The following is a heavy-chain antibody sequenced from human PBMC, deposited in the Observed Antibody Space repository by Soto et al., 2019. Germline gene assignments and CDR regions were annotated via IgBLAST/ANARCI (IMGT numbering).Heavy chain of an antibody. Sequence: QVQLQESGPGLLKPSQTLSLTCTVSGGSISTVNYWWGWIRQSPDMCLEWIGHIYNGGSTYNNPSLESRITMSVDTTKKQLSLTLSSVSAADTDVYYSAGGPSGDKIDSWGQGTLVTVSS. D-gene: IGHD7-27*01. J-gene: IGHJ4*02. CDR3: AGGPSGDKIDS. CDR1: GGSISTVNYW. CDR2: IYNGGST. V-gene: IGHV4-30-4*01.